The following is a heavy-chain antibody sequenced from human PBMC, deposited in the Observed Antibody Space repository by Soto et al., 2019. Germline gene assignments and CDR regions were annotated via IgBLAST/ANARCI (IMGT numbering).Heavy chain of an antibody. V-gene: IGHV3-23*01. CDR3: AKDRGAGGRFSGIAVAGIPS. CDR2: ISGGGGNT. CDR1: GFTFSSYA. J-gene: IGHJ5*02. Sequence: GGSLILSCAASGFTFSSYAMSWVRQTPGKGLEWVSGISGGGGNTYYADSVTGRFTISRDNSRNTLYLQMNSLRAADTAIYYCAKDRGAGGRFSGIAVAGIPSWGQGTLVTVSS. D-gene: IGHD6-19*01.